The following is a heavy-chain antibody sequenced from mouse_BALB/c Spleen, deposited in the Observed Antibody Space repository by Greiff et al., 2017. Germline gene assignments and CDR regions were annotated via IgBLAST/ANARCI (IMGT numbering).Heavy chain of an antibody. Sequence: EVKLVESGGGLVQPGGSRKLSCAASGFTFSSFGMHWVRQAPEKGLEWVAYISSGSSTIYYADTVKGRFTISRDNPKNTLFLQMTSLRSEDTAMYYCARSNWDVWDYWGQGASVTVSS. CDR2: ISSGSSTI. J-gene: IGHJ4*01. V-gene: IGHV5-17*02. D-gene: IGHD4-1*01. CDR3: ARSNWDVWDY. CDR1: GFTFSSFG.